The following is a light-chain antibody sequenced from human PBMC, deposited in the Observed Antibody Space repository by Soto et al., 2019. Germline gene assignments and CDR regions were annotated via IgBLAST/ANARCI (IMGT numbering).Light chain of an antibody. J-gene: IGKJ1*01. CDR2: AAS. V-gene: IGKV1-39*01. CDR1: QNINNY. Sequence: DIQMTQSPSSLSASVGDRVTITFLASQNINNYLSWYQQRPGKAPKLLIYAASSLQSGVPSRFSGSGSGTDFSLTISSLQPEDFATYYCQQSYSTPRTFGQGTKVDIK. CDR3: QQSYSTPRT.